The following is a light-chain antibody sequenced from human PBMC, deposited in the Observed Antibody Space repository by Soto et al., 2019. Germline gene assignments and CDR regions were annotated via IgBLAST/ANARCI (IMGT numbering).Light chain of an antibody. CDR2: EVS. V-gene: IGLV2-14*01. J-gene: IGLJ3*02. Sequence: QSALTQPASVSGSPGQSITISCTGTNSDVGGYNSVSWYQQHPGKAPQLMIFEVSSRPSWVSNRFSGSKSGNTASLTISGLQAEDEGDYYCASYTNSPTGVVFGGGTKLTVL. CDR1: NSDVGGYNS. CDR3: ASYTNSPTGVV.